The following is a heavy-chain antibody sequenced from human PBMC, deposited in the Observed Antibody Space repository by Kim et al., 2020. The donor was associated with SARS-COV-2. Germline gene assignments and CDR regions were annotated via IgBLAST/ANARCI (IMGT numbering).Heavy chain of an antibody. J-gene: IGHJ4*02. V-gene: IGHV3-33*06. CDR2: IWYDGSNK. Sequence: GGSLRLSCAASGFTFSSYAMHWVRQAPGKGLEWVAVIWYDGSNKYYADSVKGRFTISRDNSKNTLYLQMNSLRAEDTAVYYCAKDPYYYDSSGGGIDYWGQGTLVTVSS. D-gene: IGHD3-22*01. CDR3: AKDPYYYDSSGGGIDY. CDR1: GFTFSSYA.